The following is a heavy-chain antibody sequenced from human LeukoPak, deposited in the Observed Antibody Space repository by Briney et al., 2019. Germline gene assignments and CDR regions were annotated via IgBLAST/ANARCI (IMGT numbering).Heavy chain of an antibody. J-gene: IGHJ6*03. CDR2: IYTSGST. Sequence: SPSETLSLTCTVSGGSISSYYWSWIRQPAGKGLEWIGRIYTSGSTNYNPSLKSRVTMSVDTSKNQFSLKLSSVTAADTAVYYCARDGPNYYGSGSSGTAPYYYYMDVWGKGTTGTVSS. CDR3: ARDGPNYYGSGSSGTAPYYYYMDV. V-gene: IGHV4-4*07. D-gene: IGHD3-10*01. CDR1: GGSISSYY.